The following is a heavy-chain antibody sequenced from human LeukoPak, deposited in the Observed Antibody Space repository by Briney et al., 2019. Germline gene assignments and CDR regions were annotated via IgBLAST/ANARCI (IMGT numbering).Heavy chain of an antibody. CDR2: IYYRGST. V-gene: IGHV4-59*01. CDR1: GGCISSDY. J-gene: IGHJ4*02. Sequence: SETLSLTCTVSGGCISSDYWSWIRQPPGKELEWIGYIYYRGSTNYNPSLKSRVTISVDTSKNQFSLKLSSVTAADTAVYYCARLSGYSSGHYYSDYWGQGTLVTVSS. CDR3: ARLSGYSSGHYYSDY. D-gene: IGHD3-22*01.